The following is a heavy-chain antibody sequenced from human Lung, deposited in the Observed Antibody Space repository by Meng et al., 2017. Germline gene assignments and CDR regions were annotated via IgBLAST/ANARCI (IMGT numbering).Heavy chain of an antibody. D-gene: IGHD4-11*01. CDR2: INHSGST. J-gene: IGHJ4*02. CDR1: GGSFSVYY. Sequence: QVAPQQWCEGLLKPSDTLSLTCVVSGGSFSVYYWSWIRQPPGKGLEWIGEINHSGSTNYNPSLESRATISVDTSQNNLSLKLSSVTAADSAVYYCARGPTTMAHDFDYWGQGTLVTVSS. V-gene: IGHV4-34*01. CDR3: ARGPTTMAHDFDY.